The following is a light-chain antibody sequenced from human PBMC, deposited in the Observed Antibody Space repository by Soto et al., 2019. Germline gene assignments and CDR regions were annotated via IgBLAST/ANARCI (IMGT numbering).Light chain of an antibody. V-gene: IGLV2-18*01. Sequence: QSALTHPPSVSRSPGHSVTISFTGTISYVGSYNRVSCYQQPPVTAPKLMIYEVSNRPSVVPDRFSGSKSGNTPSLKISGLQAEDEADYYCSLSTSSSTFYVFATWTKVPVL. CDR2: EVS. CDR3: SLSTSSSTFYV. CDR1: ISYVGSYNR. J-gene: IGLJ1*01.